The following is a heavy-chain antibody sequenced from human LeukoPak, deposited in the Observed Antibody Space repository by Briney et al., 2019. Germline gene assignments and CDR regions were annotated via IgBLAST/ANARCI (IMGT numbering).Heavy chain of an antibody. CDR3: ARHSRDGYKFDY. V-gene: IGHV4-61*01. D-gene: IGHD5-24*01. Sequence: KSSETLSLTCTVSGGSVSSGSYSWSWIRQPPGKGLEWIGYIHYTGSTNFNPSLKSLVSISIDTSKNQLSLNLSSVTAADTAVYYCARHSRDGYKFDYWGQGTLVTVSS. J-gene: IGHJ4*02. CDR1: GGSVSSGSYS. CDR2: IHYTGST.